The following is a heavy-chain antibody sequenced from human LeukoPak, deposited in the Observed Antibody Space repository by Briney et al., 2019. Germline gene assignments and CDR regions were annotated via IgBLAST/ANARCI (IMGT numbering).Heavy chain of an antibody. CDR3: ARPGVGSGRYGAFDT. CDR1: GGSISSYY. D-gene: IGHD5-18*01. CDR2: IYYSGST. Sequence: SSETLSLTCTVSGGSISSYYWSWIRQPPEKGLEWIGYIYYSGSTHYNPSLESRVTMSVDTSKNQFSLKLRSVTAADTAVYYCARPGVGSGRYGAFDTWGQGTMVTVSS. V-gene: IGHV4-59*08. J-gene: IGHJ3*02.